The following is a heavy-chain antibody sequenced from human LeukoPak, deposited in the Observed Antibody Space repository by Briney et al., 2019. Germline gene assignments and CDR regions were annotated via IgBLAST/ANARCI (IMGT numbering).Heavy chain of an antibody. CDR2: MSANSGNT. CDR3: ARGPLEVVVITVSDPSDAFDI. CDR1: GYTFINYD. Sequence: ASVRVSCKTSGYTFINYDINWIRQAPGQGLEWLGWMSANSGNTGYAQKFQGRVTMTRDTSTSTVYMELSSLRSEDTAVYYCARGPLEVVVITVSDPSDAFDIWGQGTMVTVSS. J-gene: IGHJ3*02. D-gene: IGHD3-22*01. V-gene: IGHV1-8*01.